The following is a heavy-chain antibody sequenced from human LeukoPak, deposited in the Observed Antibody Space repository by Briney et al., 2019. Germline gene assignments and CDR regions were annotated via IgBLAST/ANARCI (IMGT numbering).Heavy chain of an antibody. CDR2: IRYDGSNK. D-gene: IGHD6-13*01. J-gene: IGHJ5*02. V-gene: IGHV3-30*02. CDR3: AKDGLRGSSWYPGGFDP. CDR1: GFTFSSYG. Sequence: GGSLRLSCAASGFTFSSYGMHWVRQAPGKGLEWVASIRYDGSNKYYADSVKRRFTISRDNSKNTLYLQMNSLRAEETAVYYCAKDGLRGSSWYPGGFDPWGQGTLVTVSS.